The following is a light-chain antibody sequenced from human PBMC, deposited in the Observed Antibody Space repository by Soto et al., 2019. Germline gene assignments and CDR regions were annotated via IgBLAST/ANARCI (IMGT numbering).Light chain of an antibody. CDR2: GAS. CDR3: QQYSSSRT. V-gene: IGKV3-20*01. Sequence: EIVLTQSPGTLSLSPGERATLSCRASQSVSSSYLAWYQQKPGQAPRLLIYGASSRATGIPDRFSGSGSGTDFTLTISRLEPEDFAVYYCQQYSSSRTFGQGTKV. J-gene: IGKJ1*01. CDR1: QSVSSSY.